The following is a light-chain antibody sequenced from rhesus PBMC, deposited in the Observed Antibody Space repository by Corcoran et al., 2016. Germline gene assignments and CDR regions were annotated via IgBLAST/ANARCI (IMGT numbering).Light chain of an antibody. J-gene: IGKJ2*01. CDR1: QSLLDSDGYTH. Sequence: DIVMTQTPLSLPVTPGEPASISCRSSQSLLDSDGYTHLHWYLKKPGQSPQLLFFVGSNRASGVPARFSGSGSGTDFTLKISRVEAEDVGIYYCLQILQTPYSFGQGTKVEIK. CDR3: LQILQTPYS. CDR2: VGS. V-gene: IGKV2-78*01.